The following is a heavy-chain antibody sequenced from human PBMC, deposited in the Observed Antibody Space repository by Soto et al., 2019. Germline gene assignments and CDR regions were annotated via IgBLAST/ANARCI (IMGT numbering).Heavy chain of an antibody. J-gene: IGHJ3*02. Sequence: PSQTLSLTCAISEDSVASNSAAWNWISQSTSRGLEWLGRTYYRSKWYNDYAVSVKSRITINPDTSKNQFSLQLNSVSPEDTAVYYCAGSGVHAFDIWGQGTMVTVSS. CDR2: TYYRSKWYN. CDR1: EDSVASNSAA. V-gene: IGHV6-1*01. D-gene: IGHD3-10*01. CDR3: AGSGVHAFDI.